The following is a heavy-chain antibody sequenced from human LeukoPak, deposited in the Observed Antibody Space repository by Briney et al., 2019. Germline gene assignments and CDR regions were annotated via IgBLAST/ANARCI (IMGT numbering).Heavy chain of an antibody. Sequence: SETLSLTCTVSGYSVGSGHLWGWIRQPPGEGLEWIGNISDSGTPYYNPSLKSRVSVSIDSSKNQFSLILSSVTAADTAIYYCARGLNGYDYWGQGTLVIVSS. CDR1: GYSVGSGHL. CDR3: ARGLNGYDY. D-gene: IGHD5-24*01. J-gene: IGHJ4*02. CDR2: ISDSGTP. V-gene: IGHV4-38-2*02.